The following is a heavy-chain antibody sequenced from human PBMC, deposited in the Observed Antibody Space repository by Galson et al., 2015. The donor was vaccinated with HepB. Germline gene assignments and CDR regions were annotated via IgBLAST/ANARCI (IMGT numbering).Heavy chain of an antibody. V-gene: IGHV2-5*01. D-gene: IGHD2-8*02. Sequence: PALVKPTQTLTLTCTFSGFSLRTSGVGVGWIRQPPGKALEWLALILWSADEHYSPSLKSRLTITKDTSKNQVVLTMANMDPVDTGRYYCAHSLGLVGPYFDYWGQGALVTVSS. CDR2: ILWSADE. CDR1: GFSLRTSGVG. J-gene: IGHJ4*02. CDR3: AHSLGLVGPYFDY.